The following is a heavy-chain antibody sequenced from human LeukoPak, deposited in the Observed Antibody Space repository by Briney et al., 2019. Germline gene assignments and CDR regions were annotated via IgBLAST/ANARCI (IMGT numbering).Heavy chain of an antibody. V-gene: IGHV1-2*04. J-gene: IGHJ6*02. Sequence: ASVKVSCEASGYTFTGYYMHWVRQAPGQGLEWMGWINPNSGGTNYAQKFQGWVTMTRDTSISTAYMELSRLRSDDTAVYYCARDRTYYYGMDVWGQGTTVTVSS. CDR1: GYTFTGYY. CDR2: INPNSGGT. CDR3: ARDRTYYYGMDV.